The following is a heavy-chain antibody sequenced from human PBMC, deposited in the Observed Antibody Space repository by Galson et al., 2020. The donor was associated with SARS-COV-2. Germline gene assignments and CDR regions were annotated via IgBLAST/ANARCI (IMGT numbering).Heavy chain of an antibody. J-gene: IGHJ4*02. CDR1: GFTFDDFA. V-gene: IGHV3-9*01. D-gene: IGHD3-10*01. CDR2: ISWNSGSI. CDR3: AKDLSDYYYGSGMYFDY. Sequence: GRSLRLSCAASGFTFDDFAMHWVRQPPGKGLEWVSSISWNSGSIGYADSVKGRFTISRDNAKNSLYLQMSSLRAEDTALYYCAKDLSDYYYGSGMYFDYWGQGALVTVSS.